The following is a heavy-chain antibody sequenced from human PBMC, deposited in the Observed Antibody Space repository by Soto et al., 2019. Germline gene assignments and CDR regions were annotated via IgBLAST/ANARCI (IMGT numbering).Heavy chain of an antibody. CDR3: ARGDPLLWFGEKVYYGMDV. Sequence: QVQLQESGPGLVKPSETLSLTCTVSGGSISSYYWSWIRQPPGKGLEWIGYIYYSGSTNYNPSLKSRVTISGDTSKNQFSLKLSSVTAADTAVYYCARGDPLLWFGEKVYYGMDVWGQGTTVTVSS. D-gene: IGHD3-10*01. J-gene: IGHJ6*02. CDR2: IYYSGST. V-gene: IGHV4-59*01. CDR1: GGSISSYY.